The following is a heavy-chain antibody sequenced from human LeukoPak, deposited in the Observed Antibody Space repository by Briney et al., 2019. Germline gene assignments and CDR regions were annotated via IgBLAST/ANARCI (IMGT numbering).Heavy chain of an antibody. J-gene: IGHJ5*02. Sequence: SETLSLTCAVSGVSISRGGYAWNWIRQPPGKGLEWIAYIYHSGTTYYNPSLKSRATISVDTSKNQFSLKLSSVTAADTAVYYCVRGRYSSGWYKDKNWFNPWGQGTPVTVSS. CDR1: GVSISRGGYA. CDR3: VRGRYSSGWYKDKNWFNP. D-gene: IGHD6-19*01. CDR2: IYHSGTT. V-gene: IGHV4-30-4*07.